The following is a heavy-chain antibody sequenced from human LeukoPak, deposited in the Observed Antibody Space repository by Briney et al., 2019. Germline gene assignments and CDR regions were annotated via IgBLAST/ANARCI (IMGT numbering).Heavy chain of an antibody. CDR2: VSGSGDST. CDR3: ASRYSGSYFDY. Sequence: GGSLRLSCAASGFTFSNYAMGWVRQAPGKGLEWVSAVSGSGDSTYYADSVKGRFTISRDNFKNTLYLQMNSLRAEGTALYYCASRYSGSYFDYGGRGTLVTVSS. D-gene: IGHD1-26*01. CDR1: GFTFSNYA. J-gene: IGHJ4*02. V-gene: IGHV3-23*01.